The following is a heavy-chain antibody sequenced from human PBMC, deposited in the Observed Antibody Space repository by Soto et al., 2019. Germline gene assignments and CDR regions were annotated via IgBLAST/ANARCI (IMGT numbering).Heavy chain of an antibody. J-gene: IGHJ6*02. V-gene: IGHV3-9*01. CDR3: AKDNYGSAIYGMDV. D-gene: IGHD3-10*01. CDR1: GFTFDDYA. Sequence: EVQLVESGGGLVQPGRSLRLSCAASGFTFDDYAMHWVRQTPGKGLEWVSGITWNSGTIGYADSVKGRFTISRDNGKNSLYLQMNSLRPEDTALYYCAKDNYGSAIYGMDVWGQGPTVTVSS. CDR2: ITWNSGTI.